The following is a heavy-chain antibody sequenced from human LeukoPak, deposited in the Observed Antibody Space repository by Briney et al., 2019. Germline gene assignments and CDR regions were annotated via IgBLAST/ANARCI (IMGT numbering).Heavy chain of an antibody. CDR1: GYTFTGYY. D-gene: IGHD4-23*01. CDR3: ATYPGGEYGGL. Sequence: ASVTVSCKASGYTFTGYYMHWVRQAPGQGLEWMGWINPNSGGTNYAQKFQGRVTITRNTSISTAYMELSSLRSEDTAVYYCATYPGGEYGGLWGQGTLVTVSS. CDR2: INPNSGGT. J-gene: IGHJ4*02. V-gene: IGHV1-2*02.